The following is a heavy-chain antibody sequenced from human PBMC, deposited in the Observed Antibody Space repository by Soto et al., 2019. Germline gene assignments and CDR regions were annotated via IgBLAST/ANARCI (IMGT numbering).Heavy chain of an antibody. Sequence: GGSLRLSCAASGFTFSSYWMSWVRQAPGKGLEWVANIKQDGSEKYYVDSVKGRFTISRDNAKNSLYLQMNRLRAEDTAVYYCARVMRYCSSTSCYVYYYYMDVWGKGTTVTVSS. CDR3: ARVMRYCSSTSCYVYYYYMDV. V-gene: IGHV3-7*01. CDR2: IKQDGSEK. CDR1: GFTFSSYW. J-gene: IGHJ6*03. D-gene: IGHD2-2*01.